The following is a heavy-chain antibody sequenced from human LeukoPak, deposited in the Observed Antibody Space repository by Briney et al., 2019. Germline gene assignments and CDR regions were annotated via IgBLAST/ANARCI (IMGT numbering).Heavy chain of an antibody. D-gene: IGHD6-19*01. Sequence: GGSLRLSCAASGFTFSDYYMSWIRQAPGKGLEWVSYISSSSSYTNYADSVRGRFTISRDNAKNSLYLQMNSLRAEDTAVYYCATDGQSSGWYGFDYWGHGTLVTVSS. V-gene: IGHV3-11*06. CDR3: ATDGQSSGWYGFDY. CDR1: GFTFSDYY. CDR2: ISSSSSYT. J-gene: IGHJ4*01.